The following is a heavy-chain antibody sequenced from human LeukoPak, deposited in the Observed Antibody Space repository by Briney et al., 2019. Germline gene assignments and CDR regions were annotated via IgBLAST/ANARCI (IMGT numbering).Heavy chain of an antibody. D-gene: IGHD6-13*01. V-gene: IGHV3-53*01. CDR1: GFTVNNNY. J-gene: IGHJ4*02. CDR3: ASAIGSIWYEFDY. Sequence: PGGSLRLSCAASGFTVNNNYMSWVRQAPGRGLEWVSVIYSGGYTYYAGPVKGRFTISRDNSKNTLYLQMNSLRADDTAVYYCASAIGSIWYEFDYWGQGTLVTVSS. CDR2: IYSGGYT.